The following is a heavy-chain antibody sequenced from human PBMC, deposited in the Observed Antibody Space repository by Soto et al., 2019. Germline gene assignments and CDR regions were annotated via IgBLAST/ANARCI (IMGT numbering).Heavy chain of an antibody. CDR2: ITPDGSAT. Sequence: PGGSLRLSCAASGFTFSIYWMHWVRQAPGKGLVWVSRITPDGSATSYADSVKGRFTISRDNAKNTLYLQMSSLRADDTAVYYCARDLIMVETPGDDFDYWGQGTLVTVSS. J-gene: IGHJ4*02. CDR3: ARDLIMVETPGDDFDY. D-gene: IGHD2-21*01. V-gene: IGHV3-74*01. CDR1: GFTFSIYW.